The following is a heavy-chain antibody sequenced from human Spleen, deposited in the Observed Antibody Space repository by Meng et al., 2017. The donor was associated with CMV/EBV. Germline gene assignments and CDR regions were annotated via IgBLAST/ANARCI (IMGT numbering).Heavy chain of an antibody. CDR2: IGAHHGNK. CDR3: TRAFRDDATRRTNWVDP. Sequence: YNIGDYGIGWVRQAPGQGIEYIGWIGAHHGNKAYAHNFQGRVTLTAEASTSTSYMELSSLRSEDTAVYYCTRAFRDDATRRTNWVDPWGQGTLVTVSS. J-gene: IGHJ5*02. V-gene: IGHV1-18*04. D-gene: IGHD5-24*01. CDR1: YNIGDYG.